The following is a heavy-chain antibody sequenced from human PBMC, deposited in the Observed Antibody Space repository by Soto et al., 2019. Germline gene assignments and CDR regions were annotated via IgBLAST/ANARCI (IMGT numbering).Heavy chain of an antibody. CDR2: INAGNGNT. J-gene: IGHJ5*02. CDR1: GYTFTTYA. V-gene: IGHV1-3*01. CDR3: ARGRYDFWSGYYNTNWFDP. D-gene: IGHD3-3*01. Sequence: QVQLVQSGAEVKKPGASVKVSCKASGYTFTTYAMHWVHQAPGQRLEWMGWINAGNGNTKYSQKFQGRVTITRHTSASTAYMELSSLRSEDTAVYYCARGRYDFWSGYYNTNWFDPWGQGTLVTVSS.